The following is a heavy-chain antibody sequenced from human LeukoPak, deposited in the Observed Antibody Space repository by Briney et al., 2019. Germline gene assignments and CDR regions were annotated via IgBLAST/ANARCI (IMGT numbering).Heavy chain of an antibody. V-gene: IGHV3-11*05. CDR3: ARGVVAAAGTGNYYYGMDV. CDR1: GFTFSDYY. D-gene: IGHD6-13*01. Sequence: GGSLRLSCAASGFTFSDYYMRWVRQAGGEGLEWVSYISSSSSYTNYADSVKGRFTIARDNAKNSLYLQMNSLRAEDTAVYYCARGVVAAAGTGNYYYGMDVWGQGTTVTVSS. J-gene: IGHJ6*02. CDR2: ISSSSSYT.